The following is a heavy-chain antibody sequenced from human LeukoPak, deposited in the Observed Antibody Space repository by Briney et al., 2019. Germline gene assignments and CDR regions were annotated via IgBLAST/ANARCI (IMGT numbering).Heavy chain of an antibody. V-gene: IGHV3-74*01. CDR3: ARAPRAYYYYYMDV. Sequence: GGSLRLSCAASGFIFSSYWMHWVRQAPGKGLVWVSRINSDGSSTSYADSVKGRFTISRDNAKNTLYLQMNSLRAEDTAVYYCARAPRAYYYYYMDVWGKGTTVTVSS. J-gene: IGHJ6*03. CDR1: GFIFSSYW. CDR2: INSDGSST.